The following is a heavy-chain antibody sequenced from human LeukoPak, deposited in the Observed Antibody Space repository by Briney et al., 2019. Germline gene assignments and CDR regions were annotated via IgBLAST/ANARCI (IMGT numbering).Heavy chain of an antibody. J-gene: IGHJ4*02. CDR2: ISYDGSNK. Sequence: GGSLRLSCVASGLTFSDSYMSWVRQAPGKGLEWGAVISYDGSNKYYADSVKGRFTISRDNSKNTLYLQMNSLRAEDTAVDYRARDHFPGYFDYWGQGTLVTVSS. CDR1: GLTFSDSY. V-gene: IGHV3-30-3*01. D-gene: IGHD3-3*02. CDR3: ARDHFPGYFDY.